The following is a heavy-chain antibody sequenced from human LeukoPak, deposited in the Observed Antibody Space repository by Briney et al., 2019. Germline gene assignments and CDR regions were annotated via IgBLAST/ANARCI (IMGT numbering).Heavy chain of an antibody. Sequence: HPGGSLRLSCAASGFIFSSFGMPWVRQAPGKGLEWVAIIWYDGSNKYYADSVKGRFTISRDNSKDTLYLQMNSLRAEDTAVYYCARDMTFGGVMSNWFDPWGQGTLVTVSS. CDR1: GFIFSSFG. J-gene: IGHJ5*02. CDR3: ARDMTFGGVMSNWFDP. CDR2: IWYDGSNK. V-gene: IGHV3-33*01. D-gene: IGHD3-16*01.